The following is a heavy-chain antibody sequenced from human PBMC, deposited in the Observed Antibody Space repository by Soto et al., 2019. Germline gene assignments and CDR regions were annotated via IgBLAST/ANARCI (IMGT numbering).Heavy chain of an antibody. CDR1: GFTFSSYG. CDR3: AYPGYSSSWYERDYYYGMDV. V-gene: IGHV3-30*03. Sequence: QVQLVESGGGVVQPGRSLRLSCAASGFTFSSYGMHWVRQAPGKGLEWVAVISYDGSNKYYADSVKGRFTISRDNSKNTLYLQMNSLRAEDTAVYYCAYPGYSSSWYERDYYYGMDVWGQGTTVTVSS. D-gene: IGHD6-13*01. CDR2: ISYDGSNK. J-gene: IGHJ6*02.